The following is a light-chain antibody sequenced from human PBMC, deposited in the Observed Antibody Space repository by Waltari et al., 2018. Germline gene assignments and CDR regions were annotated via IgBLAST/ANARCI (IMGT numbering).Light chain of an antibody. V-gene: IGLV2-14*01. J-gene: IGLJ1*01. CDR2: DVS. CDR1: SIDVSTYNY. CDR3: SSYTSNSPFAYNYV. Sequence: QSALTQPASVSGSPGQSITISCTGTSIDVSTYNYVSWYQQHPGKAPKLMIYDVSKRPSGVSTRFPGYKSVNTASLTISGLQAEDEADYYCSSYTSNSPFAYNYVFGTGTKVTVL.